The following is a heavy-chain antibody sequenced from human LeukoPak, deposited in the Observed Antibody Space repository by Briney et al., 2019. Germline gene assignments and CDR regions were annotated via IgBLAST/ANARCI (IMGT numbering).Heavy chain of an antibody. CDR2: LNESGGTT. V-gene: IGHV3-23*01. Sequence: PGGSLRLSCAASGFTFSNAWMSWVRQAPGKGLEWVSSLNESGGTTDYADSVRGRFTISRDNSKNTLYLQMNSLRAEDTAVYYCARQWLVNGWGQGTLVTVSS. D-gene: IGHD6-19*01. CDR1: GFTFSNAW. CDR3: ARQWLVNG. J-gene: IGHJ4*02.